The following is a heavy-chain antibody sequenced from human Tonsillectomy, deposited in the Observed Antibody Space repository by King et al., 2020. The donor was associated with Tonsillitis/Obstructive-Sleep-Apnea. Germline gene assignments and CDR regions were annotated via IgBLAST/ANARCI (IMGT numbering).Heavy chain of an antibody. D-gene: IGHD2-8*02. J-gene: IGHJ6*03. V-gene: IGHV2-5*02. CDR3: APNRYWYYMDV. CDR2: IYWDDDK. Sequence: ITLKESGPTLVKPTQTLTLTCTFSGVSLNTGGVGVGWIRQPPGKALEWLALIYWDDDKRYSPSLKSRLTITQDTSKNQVVLTMTNMDPVDTATYYCAPNRYWYYMDVWGQGTTVTVSS. CDR1: GVSLNTGGVG.